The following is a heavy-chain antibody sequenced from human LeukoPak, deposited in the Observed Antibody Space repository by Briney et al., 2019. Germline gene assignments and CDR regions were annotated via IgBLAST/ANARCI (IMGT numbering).Heavy chain of an antibody. CDR2: ISYDGSNK. J-gene: IGHJ4*02. CDR3: AGGGLYYYDSSGYYYRSEPFDY. CDR1: GFTFSSYA. V-gene: IGHV3-30*04. Sequence: GGSLRLSCAASGFTFSSYAMHWVRQAPGKGLEWVAVISYDGSNKYYADSVKGRFTISRDNSKNTLYLQMNSLRAEDTAVYYCAGGGLYYYDSSGYYYRSEPFDYWGQGTLVTVSS. D-gene: IGHD3-22*01.